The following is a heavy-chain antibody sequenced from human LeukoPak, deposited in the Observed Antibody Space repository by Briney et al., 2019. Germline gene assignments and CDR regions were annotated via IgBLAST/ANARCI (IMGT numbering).Heavy chain of an antibody. CDR2: ISYDGSNK. Sequence: GGSLRLSCAASGFTFSSYGMHWVRQAPGKGLEWVAVISYDGSNKYYADSVKGRFTISRDNSKNTLYLQMNSLRAEDTAVYYCAKASITMIVVVLDYWGQGTLVTVSS. CDR3: AKASITMIVVVLDY. J-gene: IGHJ4*02. V-gene: IGHV3-30*18. CDR1: GFTFSSYG. D-gene: IGHD3-22*01.